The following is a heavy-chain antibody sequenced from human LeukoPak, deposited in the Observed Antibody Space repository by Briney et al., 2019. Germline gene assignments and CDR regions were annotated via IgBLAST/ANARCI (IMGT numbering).Heavy chain of an antibody. D-gene: IGHD5-18*01. CDR2: IKQDGSEK. CDR1: GFTFSSYW. V-gene: IGHV3-7*01. CDR3: ARCGYSYGQNWFDP. J-gene: IGHJ5*02. Sequence: GSLRLSCAASGFTFSSYWMSWVRQAPGKGLEWVANIKQDGSEKYYVDSVKGRFTISRDNAKNSLYLQMNSLRAEDTAVYYCARCGYSYGQNWFDPWGQGTLVTVSS.